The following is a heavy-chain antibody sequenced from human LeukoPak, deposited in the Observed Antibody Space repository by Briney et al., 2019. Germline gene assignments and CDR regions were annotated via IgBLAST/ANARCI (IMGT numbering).Heavy chain of an antibody. Sequence: GGSLRLSCAASGFTFSSYEMNWVRRAPGKGLEWVSYISRSGSNIYYADSVKGRFTISRDNAKNSLYLQMNSLRAEDTAVYYCARRGDYWGQGTLVTVSS. J-gene: IGHJ4*02. V-gene: IGHV3-48*03. CDR2: ISRSGSNI. CDR1: GFTFSSYE. CDR3: ARRGDY.